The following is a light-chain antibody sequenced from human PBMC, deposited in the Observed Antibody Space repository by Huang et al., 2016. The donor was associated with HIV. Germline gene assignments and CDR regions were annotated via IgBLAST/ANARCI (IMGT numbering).Light chain of an antibody. CDR1: QSLVSSDGDTY. V-gene: IGKV2-30*01. Sequence: DVVVTQSPPSLPVTLGQPASISCTSSQSLVSSDGDTYLNWFQQRPGQSPRRLLYRVSKRDSGVPYRFSGSGSGTNFTLKISRLEAEDVGVYYCMQGSHWPPTSGQGTKVEIK. J-gene: IGKJ1*01. CDR2: RVS. CDR3: MQGSHWPPT.